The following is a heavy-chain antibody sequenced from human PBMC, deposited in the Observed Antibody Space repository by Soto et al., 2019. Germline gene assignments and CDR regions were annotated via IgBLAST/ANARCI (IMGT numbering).Heavy chain of an antibody. CDR2: ISYDGSNK. D-gene: IGHD3-9*01. V-gene: IGHV3-30-3*01. CDR1: GFTFSSYA. J-gene: IGHJ6*02. CDR3: ARDQQYYDILTGYYYYYYGMDV. Sequence: GGSLKLSWAASGFTFSSYAMHWVRQAPGKGLEWVAVISYDGSNKYYADSVKGRFTISRDNSKNTLYLQMNSLRAEDTAVYYCARDQQYYDILTGYYYYYYGMDVWGQGTTVTVSS.